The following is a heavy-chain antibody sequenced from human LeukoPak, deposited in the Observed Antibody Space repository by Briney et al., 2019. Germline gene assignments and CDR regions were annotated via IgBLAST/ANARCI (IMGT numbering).Heavy chain of an antibody. CDR1: GGSISSYY. Sequence: SETLSLTCTVSGGSISSYYWSWIRQPPGKGLEWIGYIYYSGSTNYNPSLKSRVTISVDTSKNQFSLKLSSVTAADTAVYYCARDVQADMARFDPWGQGTLVTVSS. CDR2: IYYSGST. CDR3: ARDVQADMARFDP. J-gene: IGHJ5*02. V-gene: IGHV4-59*01. D-gene: IGHD2-15*01.